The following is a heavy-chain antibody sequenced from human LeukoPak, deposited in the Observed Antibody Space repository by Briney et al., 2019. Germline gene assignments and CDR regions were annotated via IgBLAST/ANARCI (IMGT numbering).Heavy chain of an antibody. D-gene: IGHD3-3*01. Sequence: GGSLRLSCAASGFSFSNAWMSWVRQAPGKGLEWVGRIKNKPDGGTTDYAAPVKGRFTISRDDSKNTLYLKMNSLKTEDAAVYYCTTDRPGLRFLELRAFDIWGQGTMVTVSS. V-gene: IGHV3-15*01. J-gene: IGHJ3*02. CDR1: GFSFSNAW. CDR3: TTDRPGLRFLELRAFDI. CDR2: IKNKPDGGTT.